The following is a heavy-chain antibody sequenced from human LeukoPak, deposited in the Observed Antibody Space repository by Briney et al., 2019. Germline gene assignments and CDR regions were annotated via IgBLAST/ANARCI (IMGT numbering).Heavy chain of an antibody. V-gene: IGHV3-48*03. J-gene: IGHJ4*02. Sequence: PGGSLRLSCAASGFTFSSYEMNWVRQAPGKGLEWVSYISSSGSTIYYADSVKGRFTISRDNAKNSLYLQMNSLRAEDTGVYYCVRDPHDGSRFDYWGQGTLVVVSS. CDR3: VRDPHDGSRFDY. D-gene: IGHD1-26*01. CDR2: ISSSGSTI. CDR1: GFTFSSYE.